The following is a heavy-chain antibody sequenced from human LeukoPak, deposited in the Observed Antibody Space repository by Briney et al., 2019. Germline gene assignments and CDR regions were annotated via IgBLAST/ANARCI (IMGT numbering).Heavy chain of an antibody. CDR1: GGSFSGYY. J-gene: IGHJ4*02. D-gene: IGHD4-17*01. Sequence: SETLSLTCAVYGGSFSGYYWSWIRQPPGKGLEWIGEINHSGGTNYNPSLKSRVTISVDTSKNQFSLKLSSVTAADTAVYYCARDSYGDLNYWGQGTLVTVSS. CDR2: INHSGGT. V-gene: IGHV4-34*01. CDR3: ARDSYGDLNY.